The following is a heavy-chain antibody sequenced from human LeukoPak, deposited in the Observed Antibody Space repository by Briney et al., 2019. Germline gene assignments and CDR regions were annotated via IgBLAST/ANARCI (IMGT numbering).Heavy chain of an antibody. CDR1: GFASTNAC. J-gene: IGHJ4*02. Sequence: GGSLRLSCAASGFASTNACMSWVRRAPGKGLEWVGRIRSKNNGGTTDYAAPVRGRFSISRDDSKSMLYLQMNSLKTEDTALYYCTTDPGYRGLYYFDYWGQGTLVTVSS. D-gene: IGHD5-12*01. V-gene: IGHV3-15*01. CDR3: TTDPGYRGLYYFDY. CDR2: IRSKNNGGTT.